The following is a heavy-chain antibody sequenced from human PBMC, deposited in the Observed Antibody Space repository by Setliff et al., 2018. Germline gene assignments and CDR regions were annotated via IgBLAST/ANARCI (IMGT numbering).Heavy chain of an antibody. CDR3: AKSMTTVTTGGNEAFDI. Sequence: SVKVSCKTSGYSFIRYYMYWVRQAPGQGLEWMGGIIPMFRTGKYAQKFQGIVTITADESTSTAYMELSSLRAEDTAVSYCAKSMTTVTTGGNEAFDIWGQGTMVTVSS. CDR2: IIPMFRTG. J-gene: IGHJ3*02. CDR1: GYSFIRYY. D-gene: IGHD4-17*01. V-gene: IGHV1-69*13.